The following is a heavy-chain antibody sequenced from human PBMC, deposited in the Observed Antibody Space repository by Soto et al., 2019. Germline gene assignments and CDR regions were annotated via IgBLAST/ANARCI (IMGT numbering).Heavy chain of an antibody. CDR2: IYYSGST. D-gene: IGHD2-2*02. CDR3: ARQDLYCSSTSCYTGSMDV. Sequence: SETLSLTCTVSGGSISSYYWSWIRQPPGKGLEWIGYIYYSGSTNYNPSLKSRVTISVDPSKNRFSLSLSSVTAADTAVYYCARQDLYCSSTSCYTGSMDVWGQGTTVTVSS. V-gene: IGHV4-59*08. CDR1: GGSISSYY. J-gene: IGHJ6*02.